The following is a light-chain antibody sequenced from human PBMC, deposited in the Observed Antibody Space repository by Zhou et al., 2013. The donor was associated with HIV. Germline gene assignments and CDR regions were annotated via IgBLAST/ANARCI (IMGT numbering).Light chain of an antibody. J-gene: IGKJ2*01. CDR1: QGISNS. CDR2: EAS. CDR3: QQFNSYPLMYT. V-gene: IGKV1-NL1*01. Sequence: DIQMTQSPSSLSLSVGDRVTITCRASQGISNSSAWYQQKPGKAPKLLLYEASSLESGVPSRFSGSGSGTEFTLTISSLQPEDFATYYCQQFNSYPLMYTFGQGTKLEIK.